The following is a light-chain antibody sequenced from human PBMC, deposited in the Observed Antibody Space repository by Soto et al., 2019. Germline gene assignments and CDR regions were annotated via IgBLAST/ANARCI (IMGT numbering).Light chain of an antibody. Sequence: EIVLTQSPGTLSLSPGERATFSCRASQSVSSSYIAWYQQKPGQAPRLLIYGASTRVTGIPARFSGSGSGTEFTLTISSLQSEDFAVYYCQQYHKWPPFTFGGGTKVDIK. CDR1: QSVSSSY. CDR2: GAS. CDR3: QQYHKWPPFT. J-gene: IGKJ4*01. V-gene: IGKV3-15*01.